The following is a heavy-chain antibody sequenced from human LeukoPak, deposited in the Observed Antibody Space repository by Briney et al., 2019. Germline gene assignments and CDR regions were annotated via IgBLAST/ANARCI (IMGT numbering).Heavy chain of an antibody. CDR2: IYYSGST. Sequence: SETLSLTCTVSGGSLSSGGYYWSWIRQHPGKGLEWIGYIYYSGSTYYNPSLKSRVTISVDTSKNQFSLKLSSVTAADTAVYYCARVDRIAVAGTSHWYFDLWGRGTLVTVSS. D-gene: IGHD6-19*01. V-gene: IGHV4-31*03. CDR3: ARVDRIAVAGTSHWYFDL. J-gene: IGHJ2*01. CDR1: GGSLSSGGYY.